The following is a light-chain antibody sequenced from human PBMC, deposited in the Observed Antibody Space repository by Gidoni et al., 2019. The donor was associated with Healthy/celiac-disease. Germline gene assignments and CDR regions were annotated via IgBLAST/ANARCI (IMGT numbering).Light chain of an antibody. CDR3: QQRSNWPPVT. V-gene: IGKV3-11*01. Sequence: DMVLTQSPATLSLSPGARATLSCRASQSVSSYIAWCQQKPGQSHRLLIYDASNRATGSPARFSGIGSRTDFTLTISSLEPEDFAVYYCQQRSNWPPVTFGGGTKVEIK. CDR2: DAS. CDR1: QSVSSY. J-gene: IGKJ4*01.